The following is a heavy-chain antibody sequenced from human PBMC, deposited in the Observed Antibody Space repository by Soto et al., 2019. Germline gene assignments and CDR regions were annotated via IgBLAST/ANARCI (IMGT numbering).Heavy chain of an antibody. CDR2: ISTTRNYT. CDR3: ARVSRDYHLYYFDY. CDR1: GFTFSDHF. Sequence: GGSLRLSCIVSGFTFSDHFMAWVRQAPGKGLEWVSDISTTRNYTKYADSVKGRFSTSRDNARNSVYLQMNRLRADDTAVYYCARVSRDYHLYYFDYWGQGALVTVSS. D-gene: IGHD2-21*01. J-gene: IGHJ4*02. V-gene: IGHV3-11*06.